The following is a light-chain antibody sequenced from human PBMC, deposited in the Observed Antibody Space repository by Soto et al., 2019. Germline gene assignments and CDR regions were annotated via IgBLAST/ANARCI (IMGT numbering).Light chain of an antibody. CDR1: SGHSTYA. V-gene: IGLV4-69*01. CDR3: QTWDIGFQV. Sequence: QSVLTQSPSASASLGASVMLTCTLSSGHSTYAIAWHQQQPEKGPRYLMKLNSDGSHNKGDGIPDRFSGSSSGAERYLTISSLQSEDEAVYYCQTWDIGFQVFGGGTKLTVL. CDR2: LNSDGSH. J-gene: IGLJ2*01.